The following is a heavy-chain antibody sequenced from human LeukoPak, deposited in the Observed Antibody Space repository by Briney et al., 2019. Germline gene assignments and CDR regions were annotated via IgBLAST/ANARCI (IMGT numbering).Heavy chain of an antibody. J-gene: IGHJ5*01. Sequence: SVKVSCKASGGTFSDYAFSWVRQAPGQGLEWMGGIIPIFRTTNYAEQLQGRVTITTDESTNTAYLDLSSLRSEDTAVYYCAKDDGSATMGFDSWGQGTLVSVSS. D-gene: IGHD1-26*01. CDR2: IIPIFRTT. V-gene: IGHV1-69*05. CDR1: GGTFSDYA. CDR3: AKDDGSATMGFDS.